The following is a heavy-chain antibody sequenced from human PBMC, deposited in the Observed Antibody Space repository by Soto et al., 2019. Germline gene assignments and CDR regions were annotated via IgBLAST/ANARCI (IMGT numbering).Heavy chain of an antibody. D-gene: IGHD5-12*01. J-gene: IGHJ4*02. CDR1: GYTLTELS. Sequence: ASVKVSCKVSGYTLTELSMHWVRQAPGKGLEWMGGFDPEDGETIYAQKFQGRVTMTEDTSTDTAYMELSSLRSEDTAVYYCATDGYNLRRLDYWGQGTLVTVPS. CDR2: FDPEDGET. CDR3: ATDGYNLRRLDY. V-gene: IGHV1-24*01.